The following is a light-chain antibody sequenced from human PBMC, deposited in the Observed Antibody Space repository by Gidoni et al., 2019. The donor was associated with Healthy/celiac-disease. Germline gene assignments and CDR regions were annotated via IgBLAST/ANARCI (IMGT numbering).Light chain of an antibody. Sequence: IQMTQSPSSLSASVGDRVTITCRASQSISSYLNWYQQKPGKAPQLLIYAASSLQSGVPSRFSGSGSGTDFTLTISSLQPEDFATYYCQQSYSTPPITFGGGTKVEIK. CDR3: QQSYSTPPIT. CDR1: QSISSY. V-gene: IGKV1-39*01. CDR2: AAS. J-gene: IGKJ4*01.